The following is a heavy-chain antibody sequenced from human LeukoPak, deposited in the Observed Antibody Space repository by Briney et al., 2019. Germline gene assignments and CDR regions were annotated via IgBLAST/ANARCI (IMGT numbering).Heavy chain of an antibody. J-gene: IGHJ6*04. CDR2: IWYDGSNK. D-gene: IGHD2-2*01. CDR1: GFTFSSYG. V-gene: IGHV3-33*01. CDR3: ARDLVDCSSTSCYCCYYYYGMDV. Sequence: PGRSLRLSCAASGFTFSSYGMHWVRQAPGKGLEWVAVIWYDGSNKYYADSVKGRFTISRGNSKNTLYLQMNSLRAEDTAVYYCARDLVDCSSTSCYCCYYYYGMDVWGKGTTVTVSS.